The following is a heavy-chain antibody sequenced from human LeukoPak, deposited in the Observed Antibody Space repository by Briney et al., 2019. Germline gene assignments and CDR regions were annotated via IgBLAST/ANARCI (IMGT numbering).Heavy chain of an antibody. Sequence: SVKVSCKASGGTFSSYAISWVRQAPGQGLEWMGRIIPIFGTANYAQKFQGRVTITTDESTSTAYMELSSLRSEDTAVYYCAREEGTRGLSYYFDYWGQGTLVTVSS. J-gene: IGHJ4*02. V-gene: IGHV1-69*05. CDR1: GGTFSSYA. CDR2: IIPIFGTA. CDR3: AREEGTRGLSYYFDY. D-gene: IGHD2/OR15-2a*01.